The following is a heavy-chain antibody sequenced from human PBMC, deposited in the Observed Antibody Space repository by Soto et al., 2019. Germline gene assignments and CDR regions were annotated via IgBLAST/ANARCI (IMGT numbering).Heavy chain of an antibody. CDR1: GSTFSSYA. J-gene: IGHJ3*02. V-gene: IGHV3-30-3*01. Sequence: QVPLVESGGDVVQPGRSLRLSSAASGSTFSSYAIHLVRQAPGKGVEWVAHISPDGNKAYYADSVKGRFIISRDNARNTVYLQVNSLSPEDTAVYPGVRGHSHGAFDIWGQGTLVTVS. D-gene: IGHD4-4*01. CDR2: ISPDGNKA. CDR3: VRGHSHGAFDI.